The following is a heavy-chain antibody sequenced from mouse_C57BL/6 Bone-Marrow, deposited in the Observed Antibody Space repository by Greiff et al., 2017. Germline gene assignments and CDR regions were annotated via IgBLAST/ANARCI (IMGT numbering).Heavy chain of an antibody. V-gene: IGHV2-2*01. CDR2: IWSGGST. CDR1: GFSLTSYG. J-gene: IGHJ3*01. D-gene: IGHD2-14*01. CDR3: ARVRRFAY. Sequence: QVQLQQSGPGLVQPSQSLSITCTASGFSLTSYGVHWVRQSPGKGLEWLGVIWSGGSTDYNAAFISRLGISKDNSKCQVFFKMNSLHADDTAIYYCARVRRFAYWGQGTLVTVSA.